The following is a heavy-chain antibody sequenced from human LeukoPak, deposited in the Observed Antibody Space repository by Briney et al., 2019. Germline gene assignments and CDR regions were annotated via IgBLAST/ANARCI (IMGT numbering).Heavy chain of an antibody. CDR2: VSWDGTNQ. J-gene: IGHJ5*02. D-gene: IGHD3-16*01. CDR3: ARDKGSAWGFDL. V-gene: IGHV3-30*04. CDR1: GFTFKTYT. Sequence: GGSLRLSCSGTGFTFKTYTLHWVRQAPGKGLKWVAGVSWDGTNQFYPDSVKGRFTISRDNSKNTVFLEMDSLRTDDTGVYYCARDKGSAWGFDLWGQGTLVTVSS.